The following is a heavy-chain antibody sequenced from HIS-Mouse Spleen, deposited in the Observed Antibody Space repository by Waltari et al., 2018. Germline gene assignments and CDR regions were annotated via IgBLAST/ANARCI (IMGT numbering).Heavy chain of an antibody. CDR3: ARGPSAGRAFDI. CDR2: INHSGST. V-gene: IGHV4-34*01. CDR1: GGSFRGYY. D-gene: IGHD6-19*01. J-gene: IGHJ3*02. Sequence: QVQLQQWGAGLLKPSETLSLTCAVYGGSFRGYYWSWTRQPPGKGLEWIGEINHSGSTNYNPSLKSRVTISVDTSKNQFSLKLSSVTAADTAVYYCARGPSAGRAFDIWGQGTMVTVSS.